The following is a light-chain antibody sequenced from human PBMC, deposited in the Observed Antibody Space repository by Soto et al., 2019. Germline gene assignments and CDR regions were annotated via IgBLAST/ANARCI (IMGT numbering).Light chain of an antibody. CDR2: DAS. CDR1: QSVNTY. V-gene: IGKV3-11*01. J-gene: IGKJ5*01. Sequence: ETVLTQSPATLSLSPGERATLSCRASQSVNTYLAWYQQKPGQAPRLLIYDASNRATGVPARFSGGGSGTDFTLTISSIEPEDFALYFCQQHSNFITFGQGTRLEI. CDR3: QQHSNFIT.